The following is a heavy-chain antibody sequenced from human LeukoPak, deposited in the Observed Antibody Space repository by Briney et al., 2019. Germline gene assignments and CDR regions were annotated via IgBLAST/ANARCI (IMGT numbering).Heavy chain of an antibody. CDR1: GFTFSSYW. CDR2: INSDGSST. CDR3: SKTRLWFGSYYYYYYGMDV. J-gene: IGHJ6*02. Sequence: GGSLRPSCAASGFTFSSYWMHWVRQAPGKGLVWVSRINSDGSSTSYADSVKGRFTISRDNAKNTLYLQMNSLRAEDTAVYYWSKTRLWFGSYYYYYYGMDVWGQGTTVTVSS. D-gene: IGHD3-10*01. V-gene: IGHV3-74*01.